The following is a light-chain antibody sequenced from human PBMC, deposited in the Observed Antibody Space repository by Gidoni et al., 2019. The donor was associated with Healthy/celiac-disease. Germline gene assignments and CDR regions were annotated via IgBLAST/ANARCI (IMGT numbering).Light chain of an antibody. J-gene: IGKJ5*01. Sequence: EIVLTQSPGTLSLSPGERATLSCRASQSVSSSYLAWYQQKPGQAPRLLIYGASSRATGSPDRFSGSGSGTDFTLTISRLEPEDFAVYYCQQYGSSPVTFGQXTRLEIK. V-gene: IGKV3-20*01. CDR2: GAS. CDR1: QSVSSSY. CDR3: QQYGSSPVT.